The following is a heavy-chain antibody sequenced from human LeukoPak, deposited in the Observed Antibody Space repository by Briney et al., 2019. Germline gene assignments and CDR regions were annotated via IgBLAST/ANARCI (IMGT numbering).Heavy chain of an antibody. CDR1: GFIFSSYA. Sequence: GGSLRLSCAASGFIFSSYAMSWVRQAPGKGLEWVSAISGSGGSGGSTYYADSAKGRFTISRDNSKNTLYLQMNSLRAEDTAVYYCAAFATSNAQWANFDFWGQGTLVTVSS. V-gene: IGHV3-23*01. J-gene: IGHJ4*02. CDR3: AAFATSNAQWANFDF. CDR2: ISGSGGSGGST. D-gene: IGHD1-1*01.